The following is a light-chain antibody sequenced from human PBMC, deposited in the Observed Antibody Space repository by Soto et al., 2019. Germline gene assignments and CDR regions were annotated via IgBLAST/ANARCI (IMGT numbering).Light chain of an antibody. CDR1: QSVSSY. J-gene: IGKJ4*01. Sequence: EIVLTQSPATLSLSPGERATLSCRASQSVSSYLAWYQQKPGQAPRLLIYDASNRATSIPARFSGSGSGTDFTLTISRLEPEDFAVYYCQQRSNWLSLTVGGGTKVEIK. CDR3: QQRSNWLSLT. CDR2: DAS. V-gene: IGKV3-11*01.